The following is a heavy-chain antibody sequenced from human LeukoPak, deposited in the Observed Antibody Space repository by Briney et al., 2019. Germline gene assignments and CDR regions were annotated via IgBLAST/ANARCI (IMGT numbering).Heavy chain of an antibody. CDR1: GLTFSSYA. V-gene: IGHV3-23*01. D-gene: IGHD3-10*01. CDR2: VSGSGGTT. J-gene: IGHJ4*02. Sequence: PGGSLRLSCAASGLTFSSYAMSWVRQAPGNGLEWVSGVSGSGGTTYYADSVKGRFTISRDNSKDTLYLQMNSLRAEDTAVYYCAKPPTGSGTYYFDHWGLGTLVTVSS. CDR3: AKPPTGSGTYYFDH.